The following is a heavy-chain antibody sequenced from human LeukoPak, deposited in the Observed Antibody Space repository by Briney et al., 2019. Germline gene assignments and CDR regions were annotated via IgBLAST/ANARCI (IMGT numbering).Heavy chain of an antibody. D-gene: IGHD3-16*01. CDR2: MKEDGSEK. J-gene: IGHJ4*02. Sequence: PGGSLRLSCVASGFTFSRYWMSWVRQAPGKGLEWVANMKEDGSEKYYVDSVKGRFTISRDNAKNSLYLQMDSLRAEDTAVYYCAREYVWSFESWGQGTLVTVSS. V-gene: IGHV3-7*01. CDR1: GFTFSRYW. CDR3: AREYVWSFES.